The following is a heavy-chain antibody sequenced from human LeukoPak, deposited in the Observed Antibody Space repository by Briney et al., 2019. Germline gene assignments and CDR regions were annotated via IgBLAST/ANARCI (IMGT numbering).Heavy chain of an antibody. CDR3: ARDLAPINYDFWSGYYRSAFDI. CDR2: IYSGGST. CDR1: GFTVSSNY. D-gene: IGHD3-3*01. Sequence: GGSLRLSCAASGFTVSSNYMSWVRQAPGKGLEWVSVIYSGGSTYYADSVKGRFTISRDNSKNTLYLQMNSLRAEDTAVYYCARDLAPINYDFWSGYYRSAFDIWGQGTMVTVSS. J-gene: IGHJ3*02. V-gene: IGHV3-66*02.